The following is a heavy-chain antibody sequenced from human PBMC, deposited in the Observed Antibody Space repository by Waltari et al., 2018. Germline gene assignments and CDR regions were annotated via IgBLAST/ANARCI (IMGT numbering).Heavy chain of an antibody. V-gene: IGHV1-2*02. CDR1: GYIFTDYY. D-gene: IGHD3-3*01. CDR2: INPNSGGT. CDR3: ASWSAPFDY. Sequence: QVQLVQSGAEVKRPGASVKVSCKASGYIFTDYYMHWVRQAPGQGLEWMGWINPNSGGTNYAQKFQGRVITTRDTSIGTVYMELSSLQSDDTAIYYCASWSAPFDYWGQGTLVTVSS. J-gene: IGHJ4*02.